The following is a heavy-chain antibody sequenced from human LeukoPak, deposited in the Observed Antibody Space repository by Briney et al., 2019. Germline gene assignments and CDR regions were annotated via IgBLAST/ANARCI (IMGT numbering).Heavy chain of an antibody. D-gene: IGHD5-18*01. CDR2: TYYRSKWYN. Sequence: SQTLSLTCAISGDSVSSNSAAWNWIRQSPSRGPEWLGRTYYRSKWYNAYAVSVKGRISINPDTSKNQFSLQLNSVTPEDTAVYYCARDSQYSFDYWGQGTLVTVSS. CDR1: GDSVSSNSAA. V-gene: IGHV6-1*01. CDR3: ARDSQYSFDY. J-gene: IGHJ4*02.